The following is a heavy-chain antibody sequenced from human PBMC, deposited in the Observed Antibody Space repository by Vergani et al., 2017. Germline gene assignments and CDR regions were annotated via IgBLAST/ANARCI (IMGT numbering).Heavy chain of an antibody. CDR2: INPSGGST. CDR1: GYTFTSYY. Sequence: QVQLVQSGAEVKKPGASVKVSCKASGYTFTSYYMHWVRQAPGQGLEWMGIINPSGGSTSYAQKFQGRVTMTRDTSTSTVYMELRSLRSDDTAVYYCARGGRENTHFDYWGQGTLVTVSS. V-gene: IGHV1-46*01. CDR3: ARGGRENTHFDY. D-gene: IGHD2/OR15-2a*01. J-gene: IGHJ4*02.